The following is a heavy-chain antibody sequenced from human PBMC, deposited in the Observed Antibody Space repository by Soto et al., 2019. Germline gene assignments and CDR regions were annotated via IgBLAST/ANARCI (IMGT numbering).Heavy chain of an antibody. CDR3: ARARYCSGGSCYSVVVGYYYYGMDV. D-gene: IGHD2-15*01. Sequence: ASVKVSCKASGGTFSSYAISWVRQAPGQGLEWMGGIIPIFGTANYAQKFQGRVTITADESTSTAYMELSSLRSEDTAVYYCARARYCSGGSCYSVVVGYYYYGMDVWGQGTTVTVSS. CDR2: IIPIFGTA. J-gene: IGHJ6*02. V-gene: IGHV1-69*13. CDR1: GGTFSSYA.